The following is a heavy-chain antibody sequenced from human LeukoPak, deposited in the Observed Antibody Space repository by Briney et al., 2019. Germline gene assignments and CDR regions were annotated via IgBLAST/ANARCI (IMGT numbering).Heavy chain of an antibody. D-gene: IGHD3-10*01. CDR3: ARGELLWFGELLDAFDI. J-gene: IGHJ3*02. V-gene: IGHV4-59*01. Sequence: SETLSLTCAVSGGSISSYYWSWIRQPPGKGLEWIGYIYYSGSTNYNPSLKGRVTISVDTSKNQFSLKLSSVTAADTAVYYCARGELLWFGELLDAFDIWGQGTMVTVSS. CDR2: IYYSGST. CDR1: GGSISSYY.